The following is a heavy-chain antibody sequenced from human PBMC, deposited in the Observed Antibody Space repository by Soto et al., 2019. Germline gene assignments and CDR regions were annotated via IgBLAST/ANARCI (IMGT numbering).Heavy chain of an antibody. CDR1: GFSVSTYS. J-gene: IGHJ4*02. V-gene: IGHV3-48*02. Sequence: GASPRLSCAASGFSVSTYSMNWVRQAPGKGLEWVSYLRSRDSTIYYADSVEGRFTISGDDAKNSLYLQMNSLRDEDTAVYYCVRDYDYAFDHWGQGTLVTVSS. CDR2: LRSRDSTI. CDR3: VRDYDYAFDH. D-gene: IGHD3-16*01.